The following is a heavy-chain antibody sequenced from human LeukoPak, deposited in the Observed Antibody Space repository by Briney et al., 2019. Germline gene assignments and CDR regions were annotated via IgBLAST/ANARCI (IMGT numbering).Heavy chain of an antibody. CDR3: AKDLDYTTYGYYFDY. J-gene: IGHJ4*02. V-gene: IGHV3-15*01. CDR1: GFTFSNAW. D-gene: IGHD4-11*01. CDR2: IKSKANGGTT. Sequence: GGSLRLSCAASGFTFSNAWMSWVRQAPGKGLEWVGLIKSKANGGTTDYAAPVRGRFSISRDDSKNTLYVQMNSLRADDTAVYYCAKDLDYTTYGYYFDYWGQGTLVTVSS.